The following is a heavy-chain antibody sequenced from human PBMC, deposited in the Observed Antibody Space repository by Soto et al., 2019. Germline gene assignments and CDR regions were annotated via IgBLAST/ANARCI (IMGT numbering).Heavy chain of an antibody. CDR1: NGSLSGFY. CDR3: AGGRN. CDR2: IKDTGST. V-gene: IGHV4-34*01. Sequence: QVQLQQWGAGLLRPSETLSLTCAVFNGSLSGFYWSWIRQPPGKGLEWIGEIKDTGSTNYNPSLKSRVIMSLDKSKRQFSLKLSSVTAADTAIYYCAGGRNWGQGTLVTVSS. J-gene: IGHJ4*02.